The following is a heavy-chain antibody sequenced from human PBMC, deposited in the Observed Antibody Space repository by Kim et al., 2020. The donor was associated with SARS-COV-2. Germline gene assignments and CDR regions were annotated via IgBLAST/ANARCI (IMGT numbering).Heavy chain of an antibody. CDR1: GFIFSSYG. CDR2: IRSDGSNK. CDR3: ARGGKSGWYYGMDV. D-gene: IGHD6-19*01. Sequence: GGSLRLSCAASGFIFSSYGMHWVRQAPGKGLEWVAVIRSDGSNKYYADSVKGRFTISRDNSKNTLYLQMNSLRAEDTAVYYCARGGKSGWYYGMDVWGQGTTVTVSS. V-gene: IGHV3-33*01. J-gene: IGHJ6*02.